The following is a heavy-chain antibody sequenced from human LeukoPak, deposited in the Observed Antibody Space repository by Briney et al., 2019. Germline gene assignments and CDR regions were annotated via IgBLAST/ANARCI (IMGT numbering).Heavy chain of an antibody. CDR2: IKQDGSEK. CDR3: ARARYCSGTSCYFDY. CDR1: GFTFSNYW. J-gene: IGHJ4*02. Sequence: GGSLRLSCAASGFTFSNYWMSWVRQAPGKGLEWVANIKQDGSEKYYVDSVKGRFAISRDNAKNSLHLQMNSLRAEDLAVYYRARARYCSGTSCYFDYWGQGTLVTVSS. V-gene: IGHV3-7*01. D-gene: IGHD2-15*01.